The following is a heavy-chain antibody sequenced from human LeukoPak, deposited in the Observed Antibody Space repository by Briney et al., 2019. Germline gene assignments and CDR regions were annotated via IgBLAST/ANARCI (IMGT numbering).Heavy chain of an antibody. V-gene: IGHV3-23*01. CDR2: ISGSGGST. Sequence: GGSLRLSCAASGFTFSSYAMSWVRQAPGKGLELVSAISGSGGSTYYADSVKGRFTISRDNSKNTLYLQMNSLRAEDTAVYYCAKINSGYYYSDYWGQGTLVTVSS. D-gene: IGHD3-22*01. CDR1: GFTFSSYA. J-gene: IGHJ4*02. CDR3: AKINSGYYYSDY.